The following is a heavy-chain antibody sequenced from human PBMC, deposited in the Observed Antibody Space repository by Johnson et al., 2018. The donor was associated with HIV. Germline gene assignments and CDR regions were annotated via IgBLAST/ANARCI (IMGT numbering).Heavy chain of an antibody. J-gene: IGHJ3*02. CDR1: GFTFSDYY. V-gene: IGHV3-11*01. CDR3: ASTRLGAFDI. Sequence: QVQLVESGGGLVQPGGSLRLSCAASGFTFSDYYMSWIRQAPGKGLEWVSYISSSGGSTYYADSVKGRFTISRDNSKNTLYLQMNSLKVEDTAVYYCASTRLGAFDIWGQGTMVTVSS. D-gene: IGHD6-6*01. CDR2: ISSSGGST.